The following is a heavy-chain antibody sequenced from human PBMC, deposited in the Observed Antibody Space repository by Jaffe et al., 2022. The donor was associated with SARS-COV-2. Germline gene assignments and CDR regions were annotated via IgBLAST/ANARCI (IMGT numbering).Heavy chain of an antibody. CDR1: GDSMNSGIYF. Sequence: QVQLQESGPGLVQPSQTLSLTCTVSGDSMNSGIYFYNWIRQPAGKGLEWIGRIYIGGSTNYNTPLKSRVTISVDTSKNQFSLKLSSVTAADTAVYYCARGKNYEYGLGVWGQGTTVTVSS. CDR3: ARGKNYEYGLGV. D-gene: IGHD3-16*01. V-gene: IGHV4-61*02. CDR2: IYIGGST. J-gene: IGHJ6*02.